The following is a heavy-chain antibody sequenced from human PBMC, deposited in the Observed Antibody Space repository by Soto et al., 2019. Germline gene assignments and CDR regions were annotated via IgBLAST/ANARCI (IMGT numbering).Heavy chain of an antibody. CDR3: ARDLWGYCGTDCYPLDV. CDR2: MYNTGGT. Sequence: QVQLQESGPGLVKPSETLSLTCTVSGGTISRYYWSWIRQPPGEGLEWIGYMYNTGGTVYNPSFKSRVTISVDTSKNQFSLKLNSVTAADTAVYYCARDLWGYCGTDCYPLDVWGQGTTVTVSS. J-gene: IGHJ6*02. CDR1: GGTISRYY. D-gene: IGHD2-21*02. V-gene: IGHV4-59*01.